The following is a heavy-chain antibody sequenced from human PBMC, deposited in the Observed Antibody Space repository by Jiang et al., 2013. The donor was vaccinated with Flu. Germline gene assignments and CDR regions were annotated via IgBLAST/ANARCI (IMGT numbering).Heavy chain of an antibody. V-gene: IGHV4-4*07. Sequence: KPSETLSLSCTVSGGSINNYYWSWIRQSAGKGLEWIGRIYSSGSTSYNPSFTSRVTMSVDKSKNKFSLNLSSVTAADTAAYFCVREPPDDPLDYWGQGTLVTVSS. CDR2: IYSSGST. CDR1: GGSINNYY. J-gene: IGHJ4*02. CDR3: VREPPDDPLDY. D-gene: IGHD3-3*01.